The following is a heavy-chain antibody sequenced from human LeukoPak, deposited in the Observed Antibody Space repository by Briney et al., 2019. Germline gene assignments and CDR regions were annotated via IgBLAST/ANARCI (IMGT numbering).Heavy chain of an antibody. Sequence: GSLRLSRTASGFTFGDYAMSWFRQAPGKGLEWIGTIYHSGSTNYNPSLKSRVTMSVDTSNNQFSLKLSSVTAADTAVYYCARVSHYYDSSGYYYVRAFDIWGQGTMVTVSS. V-gene: IGHV4-59*12. CDR1: GFTFGDYA. D-gene: IGHD3-22*01. CDR3: ARVSHYYDSSGYYYVRAFDI. J-gene: IGHJ3*02. CDR2: IYHSGST.